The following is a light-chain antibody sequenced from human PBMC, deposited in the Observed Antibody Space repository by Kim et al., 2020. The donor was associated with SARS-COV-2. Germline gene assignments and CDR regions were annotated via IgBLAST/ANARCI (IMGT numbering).Light chain of an antibody. J-gene: IGLJ2*01. CDR1: SSNIGSNP. Sequence: GQRVTISCSGSSSNIGSNPVNWYQRLPGAAPKLLMYSNNQRPSGVPDRFSGSKSGTSVSLAISGLQSEDEADYYCAAWDDSLSGVIFGGGTQLTVL. CDR3: AAWDDSLSGVI. V-gene: IGLV1-44*01. CDR2: SNN.